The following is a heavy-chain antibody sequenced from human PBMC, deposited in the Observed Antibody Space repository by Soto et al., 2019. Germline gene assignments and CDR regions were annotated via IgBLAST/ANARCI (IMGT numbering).Heavy chain of an antibody. V-gene: IGHV3-23*01. Sequence: PGGSLRLSCAASGFTFTSYAMSWVRQTPGKGLEWVSSISGSGVGTFYADSVKGRFTISRDNSKNTLYLQMSSLRAEDTALYYCAKDRSYTYGHDYWGQGTLVTVSS. CDR2: ISGSGVGT. CDR3: AKDRSYTYGHDY. D-gene: IGHD5-18*01. J-gene: IGHJ4*02. CDR1: GFTFTSYA.